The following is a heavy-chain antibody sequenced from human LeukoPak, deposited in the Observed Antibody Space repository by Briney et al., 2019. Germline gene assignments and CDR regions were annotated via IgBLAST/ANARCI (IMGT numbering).Heavy chain of an antibody. CDR3: AGHATMGSYYYYMDV. J-gene: IGHJ6*03. D-gene: IGHD3-16*01. CDR1: GGSISSYY. CDR2: IYTSGST. V-gene: IGHV4-4*09. Sequence: SETLSLTCTVSGGSISSYYWSWIRQPPGKGLEWIGYIYTSGSTNYNPSLKSRVTISVDTSKNQFSLKLSSVTAADTAVYYCAGHATMGSYYYYMDVWGKGTTVTVSS.